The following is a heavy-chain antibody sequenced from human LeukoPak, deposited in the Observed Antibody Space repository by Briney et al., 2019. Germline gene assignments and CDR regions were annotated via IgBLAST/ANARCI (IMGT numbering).Heavy chain of an antibody. CDR2: IYHSGST. CDR3: ARGGYDSSGYYYEENYFDY. D-gene: IGHD3-22*01. J-gene: IGHJ4*02. V-gene: IGHV4-30-2*01. CDR1: GGSISSGGYS. Sequence: SQTLSLTCAVSGGSISSGGYSWSWIRQPPGKGLEWIGYIYHSGSTYYNLSLKSRVTISVDRSKNQFSLKLSSVTAADTAVYYCARGGYDSSGYYYEENYFDYWGQGTLVTVSS.